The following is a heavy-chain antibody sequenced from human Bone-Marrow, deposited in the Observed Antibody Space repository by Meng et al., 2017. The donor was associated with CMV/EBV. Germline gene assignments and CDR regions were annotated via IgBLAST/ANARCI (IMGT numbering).Heavy chain of an antibody. D-gene: IGHD2-21*01. CDR1: GGSISSYY. V-gene: IGHV4-59*01. CDR2: IYYSGST. J-gene: IGHJ2*01. Sequence: SETLSLTCTVSGGSISSYYWSWIRQPPGKGLEWIGYIYYSGSTNYNLSLKSRVTISVDTSKNQFSLKLSSVTAADTAVYYCARAPYCGGDCYWDGWYFDLWGRGTLVTVSS. CDR3: ARAPYCGGDCYWDGWYFDL.